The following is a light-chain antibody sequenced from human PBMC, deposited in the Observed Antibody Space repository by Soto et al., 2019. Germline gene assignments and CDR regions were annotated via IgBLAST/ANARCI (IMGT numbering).Light chain of an antibody. J-gene: IGLJ2*01. CDR2: NTN. CDR3: MLHVGSGISV. V-gene: IGLV8-61*01. CDR1: SGSVSTSYY. Sequence: QTVVTQEPAFSVSPGGTVTLTCGLTSGSVSTSYYPSWYQQNPGQAPRTLIYNTNTRSFGVPDRFSGSILGNKAALPITGAQADDEPDYYCMLHVGSGISVFGGGTKLTVL.